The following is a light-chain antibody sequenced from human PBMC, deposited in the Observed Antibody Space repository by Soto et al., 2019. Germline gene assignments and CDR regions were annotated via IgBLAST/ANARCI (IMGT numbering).Light chain of an antibody. V-gene: IGKV3D-15*01. J-gene: IGKJ5*01. CDR2: GAS. Sequence: IVLTQSPGTLSLSPGERVTLSCRASQSVTTRLAWYQHKPGQAPRLLMSGASSRASGVPVRFSGSGSGTEFTLTISSLQSEDFAVYYCQQYNNWPPITFGQGTRLEIK. CDR1: QSVTTR. CDR3: QQYNNWPPIT.